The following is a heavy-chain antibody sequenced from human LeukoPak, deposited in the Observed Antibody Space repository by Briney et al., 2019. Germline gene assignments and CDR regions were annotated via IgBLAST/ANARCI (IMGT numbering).Heavy chain of an antibody. J-gene: IGHJ5*02. V-gene: IGHV4-4*07. Sequence: SETLSLTCTVSGGSISSYYWSWIRQPAGKGLEWIGRIYTSGSTNYNPSLKSRVTMSVDTSKNQLSLKLTSVTAADTAVYYCAKDWSIFGARDWFDPWGQGTLVTVSS. CDR2: IYTSGST. D-gene: IGHD3-3*01. CDR1: GGSISSYY. CDR3: AKDWSIFGARDWFDP.